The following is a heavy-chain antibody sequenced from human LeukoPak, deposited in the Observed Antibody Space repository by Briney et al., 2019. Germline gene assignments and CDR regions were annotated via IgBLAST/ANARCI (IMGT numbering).Heavy chain of an antibody. CDR1: GGSISSSSYY. CDR3: ASWPYYYGSGDYPSDY. V-gene: IGHV4-39*01. J-gene: IGHJ4*02. Sequence: KPSETLSLTCTVSGGSISSSSYYWGWIRQPPGKGLEWIGSIYYSGSTYYNPSLKSRVTISVDTSKNQFSLKLSSVTAADTAVYYCASWPYYYGSGDYPSDYWGQGTLVTVSS. CDR2: IYYSGST. D-gene: IGHD3-10*01.